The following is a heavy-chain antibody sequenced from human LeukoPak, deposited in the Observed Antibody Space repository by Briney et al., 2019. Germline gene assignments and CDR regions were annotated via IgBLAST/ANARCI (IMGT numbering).Heavy chain of an antibody. D-gene: IGHD2-15*01. V-gene: IGHV3-33*01. CDR1: GFTFSSYG. Sequence: GGSLRLSCAASGFTFSSYGMHWVRQAPGKGLEWVAVIWYDGSNKYYADSVKGRFTISRDNSKNTLYLQMNSLRAEDTAVYYCARAGYCSGGSCYQEYFRHWGQGTLVTVSS. CDR3: ARAGYCSGGSCYQEYFRH. J-gene: IGHJ1*01. CDR2: IWYDGSNK.